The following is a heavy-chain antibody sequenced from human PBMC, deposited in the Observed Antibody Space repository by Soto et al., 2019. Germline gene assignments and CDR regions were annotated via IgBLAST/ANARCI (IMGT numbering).Heavy chain of an antibody. CDR1: GGNFSSYA. CDR3: ARVPPPPNYYDSSGPTGH. V-gene: IGHV1-69*06. D-gene: IGHD3-22*01. Sequence: SKKVPCKAAGGNFSSYAISWVRQAPGQGLEWMGGIIPIFGTANYAQKFQGRVTITADKSTSTAYMELSSLRPEDTAVYYCARVPPPPNYYDSSGPTGHWGQGTLVTVSS. CDR2: IIPIFGTA. J-gene: IGHJ4*02.